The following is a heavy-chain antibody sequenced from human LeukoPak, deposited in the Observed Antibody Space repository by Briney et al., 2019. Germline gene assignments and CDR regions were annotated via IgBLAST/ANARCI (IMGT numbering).Heavy chain of an antibody. CDR3: ARESVVVAPQAPFDY. D-gene: IGHD3-22*01. CDR1: GDSVSSNSAA. V-gene: IGHV6-1*01. J-gene: IGHJ4*02. CDR2: TYYRSKWYN. Sequence: SQTLSLTCAISGDSVSSNSAAWNWIRQSPSRGLEWLGRTYYRSKWYNDYAVSVESRITINPDTSKNQFSLQLNSVTPEDTAVYYCARESVVVAPQAPFDYWGQGTLVTVSS.